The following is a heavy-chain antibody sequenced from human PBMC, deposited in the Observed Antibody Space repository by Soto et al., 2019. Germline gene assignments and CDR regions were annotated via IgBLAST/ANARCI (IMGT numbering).Heavy chain of an antibody. CDR2: INPDSGDT. V-gene: IGHV1-2*02. CDR3: ARRGYSDYVYEGY. J-gene: IGHJ4*02. CDR1: GYTFTGYY. D-gene: IGHD5-12*01. Sequence: QVQLVQSGAEVKKPGASVKVSCKASGYTFTGYYMHWVRQAPGQGLEWMGWINPDSGDTNYAQRLQGRVTMTRDTSLRTAHMEMSSLRSDATDVYYCARRGYSDYVYEGYCGQVTLVTVSS.